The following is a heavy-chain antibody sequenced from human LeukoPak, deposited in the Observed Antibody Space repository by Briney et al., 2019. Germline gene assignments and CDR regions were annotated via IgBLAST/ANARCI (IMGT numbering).Heavy chain of an antibody. CDR2: ISSSSSYI. Sequence: GGSLRLSCAASGFTFSSYSMNWVRQAPGKGLEWVSSISSSSSYIYYADSVKSRFTISRDNAKNSLYLQMNSLRAEDTAVYYCARVTEAPYYFDYWGQGTLVTVSS. V-gene: IGHV3-21*01. CDR3: ARVTEAPYYFDY. J-gene: IGHJ4*02. CDR1: GFTFSSYS.